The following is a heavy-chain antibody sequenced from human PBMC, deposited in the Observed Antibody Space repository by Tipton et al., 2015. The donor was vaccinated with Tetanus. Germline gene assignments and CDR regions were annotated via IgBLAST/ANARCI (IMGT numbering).Heavy chain of an antibody. J-gene: IGHJ4*02. CDR3: ARGMYYDSSGIDDS. CDR2: INPNSGGT. D-gene: IGHD3-22*01. CDR1: GYTFTGYY. V-gene: IGHV1-2*02. Sequence: QLVQSGAEVKKPGASVKVSCKASGYTFTGYYMHWVRQAPGQGLEWMGWINPNSGGTNYAQKFQGRVTVTRDTSISTDYMEVSRLSSDDTAIYYCARGMYYDSSGIDDSWGPGTLVTVSS.